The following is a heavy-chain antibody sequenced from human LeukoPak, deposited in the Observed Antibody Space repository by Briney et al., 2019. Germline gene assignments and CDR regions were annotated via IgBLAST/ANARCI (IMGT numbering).Heavy chain of an antibody. CDR2: IYYSGST. CDR1: GGSISSYY. V-gene: IGHV4-59*08. D-gene: IGHD3-22*01. Sequence: SETLSLTCIVSGGSISSYYWSWIRQPPGKGLEWIGYIYYSGSTNYNSSLKSRVTISLDTSKNQFSLKLSSVTAADTAVYYCAGGDYYDSSGYYLYWGQGTLVTVSS. CDR3: AGGDYYDSSGYYLY. J-gene: IGHJ4*02.